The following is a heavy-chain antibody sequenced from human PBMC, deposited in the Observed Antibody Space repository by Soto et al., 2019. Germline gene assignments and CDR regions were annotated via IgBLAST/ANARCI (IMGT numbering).Heavy chain of an antibody. Sequence: GGSLRLSCAASGFTFSSYGMHWVRQAPGKVLEWVAVISYDGSKKYYADSVKGRFTISRDNSKNTLYLQMNSLRAEDTAVYYCANSGYFTGGYGMDVWGQGTTVNVSS. CDR1: GFTFSSYG. D-gene: IGHD1-1*01. CDR3: ANSGYFTGGYGMDV. V-gene: IGHV3-30*18. J-gene: IGHJ6*02. CDR2: ISYDGSKK.